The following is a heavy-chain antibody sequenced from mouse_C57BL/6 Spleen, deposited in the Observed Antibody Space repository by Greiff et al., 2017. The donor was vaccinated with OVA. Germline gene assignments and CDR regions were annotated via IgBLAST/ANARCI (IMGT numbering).Heavy chain of an antibody. CDR2: ISYDGSN. CDR3: ARGPLYDSFAY. CDR1: GYSITSGYY. V-gene: IGHV3-6*01. Sequence: EVQLVESGPGLVKPSQSLSLTCSVTGYSITSGYYWNWIRQFPGNKLEWMGYISYDGSNNYNPSLKNRISITRDTSKNQFFLKLSSVTTEDTATYYCARGPLYDSFAYWGQGTLVTVSA. D-gene: IGHD2-3*01. J-gene: IGHJ3*01.